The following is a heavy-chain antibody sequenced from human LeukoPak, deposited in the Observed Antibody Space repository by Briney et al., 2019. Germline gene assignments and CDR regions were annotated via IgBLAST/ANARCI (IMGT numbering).Heavy chain of an antibody. CDR2: ISGSGGST. J-gene: IGHJ4*02. V-gene: IGHV3-23*01. CDR1: GFTFSSYA. CDR3: AKDYSMIVVLIPIFDY. Sequence: GGSLRLSCEASGFTFSSYAMSWVRQAPGKGLEWVSAISGSGGSTYYADSVKGRFTISRDNSKNTLYLQMNSLRAEDTAVYYCAKDYSMIVVLIPIFDYWGQGTLVTVSS. D-gene: IGHD3-22*01.